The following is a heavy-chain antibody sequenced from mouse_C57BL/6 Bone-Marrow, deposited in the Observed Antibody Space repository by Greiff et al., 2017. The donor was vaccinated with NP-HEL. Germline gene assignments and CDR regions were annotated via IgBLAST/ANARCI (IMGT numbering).Heavy chain of an antibody. D-gene: IGHD1-1*02. CDR2: ISDGGSYT. CDR1: GFTFSSYA. J-gene: IGHJ3*01. CDR3: ARYGRDVRAY. Sequence: EVQLQESGGGLVKPGGSLKLSCAASGFTFSSYAMSWVRQTPEKRLEWVATISDGGSYTYYPDNVKGRFTISRDNAKNNLYLQMSHLKSEDTAMYYCARYGRDVRAYWGQGTLVTVSA. V-gene: IGHV5-4*01.